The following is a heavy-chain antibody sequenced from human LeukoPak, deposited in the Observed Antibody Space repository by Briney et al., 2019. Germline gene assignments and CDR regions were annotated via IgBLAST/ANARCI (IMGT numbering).Heavy chain of an antibody. J-gene: IGHJ4*02. CDR2: ISDDGSNK. D-gene: IGHD3-10*01. CDR1: GFTFSNYA. Sequence: GRSLRLSCAASGFTFSNYAIHWVRQAPGKGLEWVTMISDDGSNKNYADSMKGRFTISRDNSKNTLYLQMSSLSAEDTAVYYCARTTTPHYYGSGSYALGYWGQGTLVTVPS. CDR3: ARTTTPHYYGSGSYALGY. V-gene: IGHV3-30-3*01.